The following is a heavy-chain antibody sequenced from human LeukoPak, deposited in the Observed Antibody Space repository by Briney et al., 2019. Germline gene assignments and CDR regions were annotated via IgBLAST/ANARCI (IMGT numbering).Heavy chain of an antibody. V-gene: IGHV4-34*01. CDR1: GGSFSGYY. Sequence: PSETLSLTCAVYGGSFSGYYCNWIRQPPGKGLEWIGEINHSGNTNYNPSLKSRATISVDTSKNQFSLKLNSVTAADTAVYYCARRYSSSEGFDSWGQGTLVTVSS. J-gene: IGHJ4*02. CDR2: INHSGNT. CDR3: ARRYSSSEGFDS. D-gene: IGHD6-13*01.